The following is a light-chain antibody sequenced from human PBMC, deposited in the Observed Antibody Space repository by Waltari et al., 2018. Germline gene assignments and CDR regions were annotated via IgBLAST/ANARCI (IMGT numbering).Light chain of an antibody. J-gene: IGLJ2*01. CDR1: SSDVGGYNY. CDR3: SSYTSSTTLV. Sequence: QPALTQPASVSGSPGQSITISCTGTSSDVGGYNYVSWYQQHLGKAPKLMIYDVSNRPSGISNRFSGSKSGNTASLTISGLQPEDEADYYCSSYTSSTTLVFGGGTKLTVL. V-gene: IGLV2-14*03. CDR2: DVS.